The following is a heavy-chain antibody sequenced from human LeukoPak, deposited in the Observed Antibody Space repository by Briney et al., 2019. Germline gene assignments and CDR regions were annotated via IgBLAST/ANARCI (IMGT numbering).Heavy chain of an antibody. V-gene: IGHV1-3*01. Sequence: ASVKVSCKASGYIFTSYAMHWVRQAPGQRLEWMGWINACNGNTKYSQKFQGRVTITRDTSATTVYMELSSLRSEDTAVYYCARDIDRVFNWFDPWGQGTLVTVSS. J-gene: IGHJ5*02. CDR3: ARDIDRVFNWFDP. D-gene: IGHD6-13*01. CDR2: INACNGNT. CDR1: GYIFTSYA.